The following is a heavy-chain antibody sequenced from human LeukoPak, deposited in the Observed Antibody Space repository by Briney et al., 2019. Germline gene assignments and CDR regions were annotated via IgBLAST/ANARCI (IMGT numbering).Heavy chain of an antibody. D-gene: IGHD4-17*01. CDR3: ANYYGDYDPGYFDY. V-gene: IGHV3-23*01. Sequence: GGSLRLSCAASGFIFSSYEMNWVRQAPGKGLEWVSAISGSGGSTYYADSVKGRFTISRDNSKNTLYLQMNSLRAEDTAVYYCANYYGDYDPGYFDYWGQGTLVTVSS. CDR2: ISGSGGST. J-gene: IGHJ4*02. CDR1: GFIFSSYE.